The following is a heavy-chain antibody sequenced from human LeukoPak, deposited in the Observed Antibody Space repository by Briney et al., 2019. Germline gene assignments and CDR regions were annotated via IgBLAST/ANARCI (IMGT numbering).Heavy chain of an antibody. CDR3: ARDPTYSSSWYQSLLGAQFEY. Sequence: SETLSLTCTVSGGSISSYYWSWIRQPAGKGLEWIGRIYTSGSTNYNPSLKSRVTMSVDTSKNQFSLKLSSVTAADTAVYYCARDPTYSSSWYQSLLGAQFEYWGQGTLVTVSS. CDR2: IYTSGST. V-gene: IGHV4-4*07. J-gene: IGHJ4*02. CDR1: GGSISSYY. D-gene: IGHD6-13*01.